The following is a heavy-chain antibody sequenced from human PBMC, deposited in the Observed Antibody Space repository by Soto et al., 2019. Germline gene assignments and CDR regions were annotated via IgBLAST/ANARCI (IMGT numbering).Heavy chain of an antibody. D-gene: IGHD1-1*01. CDR2: ISYDGTDE. V-gene: IGHV3-30*18. CDR3: AKQESHWNDHFDY. Sequence: QVQLVESGGGVVQPGRSLRLSCAASGFSFSSYGMHWVRQAPGKGLEWVAMISYDGTDEYYADSVKGRFTISRDNSKNAVYLQMNSLRADDPAVFYCAKQESHWNDHFDYWGQGTLVTVSS. J-gene: IGHJ4*02. CDR1: GFSFSSYG.